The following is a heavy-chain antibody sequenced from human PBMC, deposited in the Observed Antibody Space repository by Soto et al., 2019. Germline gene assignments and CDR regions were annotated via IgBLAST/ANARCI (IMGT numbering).Heavy chain of an antibody. CDR2: ISGSGGST. CDR3: AKDRGGYSGYGYDAFDI. D-gene: IGHD5-12*01. CDR1: GFTFSSYA. V-gene: IGHV3-23*01. J-gene: IGHJ3*02. Sequence: EVQLLESGGGLVQPGGSLGLSCAASGFTFSSYAMSWVRQAPGKGLEWVSAISGSGGSTYYADSVKGRFTISRDNSNNKLYLPMNRLRAEDTAVYYCAKDRGGYSGYGYDAFDIWGQGTMVTVSS.